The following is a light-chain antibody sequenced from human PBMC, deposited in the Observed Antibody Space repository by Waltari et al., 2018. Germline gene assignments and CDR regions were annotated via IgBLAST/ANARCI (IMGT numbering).Light chain of an antibody. J-gene: IGKJ4*01. CDR2: DAS. CDR3: HQGYSWPFT. V-gene: IGKV3D-11*01. Sequence: EILLTQSPATLSLSPGERATLPCRASQGVSTSLAWFQQKPGQPPSLILYDASNRANDIPGRFRGSWSGTYFTLSISSLEPEDRAVYYCHQGYSWPFTFGGGTKVEMK. CDR1: QGVSTS.